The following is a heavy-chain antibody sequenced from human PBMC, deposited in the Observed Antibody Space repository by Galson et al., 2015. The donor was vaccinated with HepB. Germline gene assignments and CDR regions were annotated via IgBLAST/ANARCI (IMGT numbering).Heavy chain of an antibody. V-gene: IGHV3-21*01. CDR1: GFTFSSYS. D-gene: IGHD1-26*01. Sequence: SLRLSCAASGFTFSSYSMNWVRQAPGKGLEWVSSISSSSSYIYYADSVKGRFTISRDNAKNSLYLQMNSLRAEDTAVYYCARDPLVGATYFDYWGQGTLVTVSS. CDR3: ARDPLVGATYFDY. J-gene: IGHJ4*02. CDR2: ISSSSSYI.